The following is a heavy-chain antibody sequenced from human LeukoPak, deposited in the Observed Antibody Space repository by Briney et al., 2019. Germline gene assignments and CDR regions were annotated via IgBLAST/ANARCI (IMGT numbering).Heavy chain of an antibody. CDR3: ARGEKGSSSGSINY. CDR1: GGSINSSTYY. V-gene: IGHV4-61*02. J-gene: IGHJ4*02. D-gene: IGHD6-6*01. Sequence: PSETLSLTCTVSGGSINSSTYYWSWIRQPAGKGLEWIGRMYTSGSTNYNPSLESRVTISVDTSKNQFSLKLSSVTAADTAVYYCARGEKGSSSGSINYWGQGTLVTVSS. CDR2: MYTSGST.